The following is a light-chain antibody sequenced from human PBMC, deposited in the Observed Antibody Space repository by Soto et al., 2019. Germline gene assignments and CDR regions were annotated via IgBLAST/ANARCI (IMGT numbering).Light chain of an antibody. J-gene: IGKJ1*01. CDR3: QQHYITPWT. CDR1: QSISSW. V-gene: IGKV1-5*01. Sequence: NQMTQSPSTLSASVGDRVTITCRASQSISSWLAWYQQKPGKAPKLLIYDASSLESGVPSRFSGSGSGTDFTLTISSLQSEDFATYYCQQHYITPWTFGQGTKADIK. CDR2: DAS.